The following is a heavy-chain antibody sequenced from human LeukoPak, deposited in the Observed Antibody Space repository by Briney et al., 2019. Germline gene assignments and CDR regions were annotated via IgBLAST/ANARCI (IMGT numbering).Heavy chain of an antibody. Sequence: GRSLRLSCAASGFIFSNYGMHWVRQAPGKGLEWVAVISYDGSNKYYADSVKGRFTISRDNSKNTVYLQMNSLRAEDTAVYYCARGYSGYDFGIHDAFDIWGQGTMVTVSS. D-gene: IGHD5-12*01. CDR2: ISYDGSNK. CDR1: GFIFSNYG. J-gene: IGHJ3*02. CDR3: ARGYSGYDFGIHDAFDI. V-gene: IGHV3-30*03.